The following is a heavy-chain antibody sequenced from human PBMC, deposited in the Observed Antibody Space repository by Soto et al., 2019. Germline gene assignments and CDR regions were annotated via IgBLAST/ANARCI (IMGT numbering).Heavy chain of an antibody. CDR1: GFTFSTYT. V-gene: IGHV3-23*01. CDR2: IGWGAGVT. J-gene: IGHJ5*02. CDR3: AKDSHPDGIWSSDL. D-gene: IGHD1-20*01. Sequence: EVQLLESGGHLVQPGGSLRLSCAASGFTFSTYTMNWVRQAPGKGLEWVSSIGWGAGVTYYADSVRGRFTVSRDDSTNMLFLQMSSLTVADAAIYYCAKDSHPDGIWSSDLWGQGALVTVSS.